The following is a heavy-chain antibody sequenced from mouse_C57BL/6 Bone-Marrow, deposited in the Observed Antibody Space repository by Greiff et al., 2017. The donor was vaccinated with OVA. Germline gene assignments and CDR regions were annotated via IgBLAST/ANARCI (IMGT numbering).Heavy chain of an antibody. Sequence: EVQRVESGPGLVKPSQSLSLTCSVTGYSITSGYYWNWIRQFPGNKLEWMGYISYDGSNNYNPSLKNRISITRDTSKNQFFLKLNSVTTEDTATYYCARAFYYGSSPYYFDYWGQVTTLTVSS. J-gene: IGHJ2*01. CDR1: GYSITSGYY. V-gene: IGHV3-6*01. CDR2: ISYDGSN. D-gene: IGHD1-1*01. CDR3: ARAFYYGSSPYYFDY.